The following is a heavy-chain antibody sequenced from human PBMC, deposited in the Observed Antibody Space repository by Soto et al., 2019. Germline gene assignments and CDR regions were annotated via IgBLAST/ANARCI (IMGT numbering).Heavy chain of an antibody. D-gene: IGHD3-22*01. J-gene: IGHJ3*02. CDR2: IYYSGST. CDR1: GGSISSGGYY. V-gene: IGHV4-31*03. Sequence: SETLSLTCTVSGGSISSGGYYWSWIRQHPGKGLEWIGYIYYSGSTYYNPSLKSRVTISVDTSKNQLSLKLSSVTAADTAVYYCARAGLNTAMNYYDSSGYGASNAFDIWGQGTMVPVSS. CDR3: ARAGLNTAMNYYDSSGYGASNAFDI.